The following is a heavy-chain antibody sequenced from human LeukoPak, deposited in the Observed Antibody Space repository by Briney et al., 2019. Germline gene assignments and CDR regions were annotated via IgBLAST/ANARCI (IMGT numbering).Heavy chain of an antibody. V-gene: IGHV3-30*02. Sequence: PGGSLRLSCAASGFTISSYGMHWVRQAPGKGLEWVAFIQYDEINKDYADSVKGRFTISRDNSKNTLYLQMNSLRVEDTAVYYCANSGPPEADWGQGTLVTVSS. CDR1: GFTISSYG. CDR2: IQYDEINK. D-gene: IGHD6-19*01. CDR3: ANSGPPEAD. J-gene: IGHJ4*02.